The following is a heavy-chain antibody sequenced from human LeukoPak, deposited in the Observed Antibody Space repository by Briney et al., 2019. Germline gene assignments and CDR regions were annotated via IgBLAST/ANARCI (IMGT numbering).Heavy chain of an antibody. V-gene: IGHV3-23*01. J-gene: IGHJ4*02. CDR1: GFTFSSYA. CDR3: AKRGIVLMVYAIPFFDY. CDR2: ISGSGGST. D-gene: IGHD2-8*01. Sequence: GGSLRLSCAASGFTFSSYAMSWVRQAPGKGLEWVSAISGSGGSTYYADSVKGRFTISRDNSKNTLYLQMNSLRAEDTAVYYCAKRGIVLMVYAIPFFDYWGQGTLVTVSS.